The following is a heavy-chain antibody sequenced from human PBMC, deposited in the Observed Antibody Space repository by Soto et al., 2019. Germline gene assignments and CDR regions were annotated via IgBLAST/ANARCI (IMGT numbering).Heavy chain of an antibody. Sequence: QVQLVQSGAEVKKPGSSVKVSCKASGGTFSSYASSWVRQAPGQRLEWMGGIIPIFGTADYAQKFQGRVTITADESTSTAYMELSSLRSEDTAVYYCACTVSNYYYYGMDVWGQGTTVTVSS. CDR1: GGTFSSYA. CDR3: ACTVSNYYYYGMDV. V-gene: IGHV1-69*12. D-gene: IGHD2-8*01. CDR2: IIPIFGTA. J-gene: IGHJ6*02.